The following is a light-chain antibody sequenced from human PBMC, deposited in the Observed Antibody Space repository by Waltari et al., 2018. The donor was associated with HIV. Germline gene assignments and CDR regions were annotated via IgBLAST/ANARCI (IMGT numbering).Light chain of an antibody. V-gene: IGLV2-8*01. CDR2: EVT. CDR1: SRDIGGYNY. Sequence: QSALTQPPSASGSPGQSVTIPCTGTSRDIGGYNYVPWYQQHPGKAPKLIIDEVTKRPSGLPNRFSGSKSGNTASLTVSGLQAEDEADYYCVSYAGSNTVIFGGGTKLTVL. J-gene: IGLJ2*01. CDR3: VSYAGSNTVI.